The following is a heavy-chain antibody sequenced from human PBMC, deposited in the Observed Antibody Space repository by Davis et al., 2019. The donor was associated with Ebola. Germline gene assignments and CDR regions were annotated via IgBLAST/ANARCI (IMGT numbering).Heavy chain of an antibody. CDR2: ISGSGGST. CDR1: GFTFSSYA. D-gene: IGHD1-26*01. V-gene: IGHV3-23*01. CDR3: TSTSIVGAAFPAFDI. J-gene: IGHJ3*02. Sequence: GGSLRLSCAASGFTFSSYAMSWVRQAPGKGLEWVSAISGSGGSTYYADSVKGRFTISRDNSKNTLYLQMNSLRAEDTAVYYCTSTSIVGAAFPAFDIWGQGTMVTVSS.